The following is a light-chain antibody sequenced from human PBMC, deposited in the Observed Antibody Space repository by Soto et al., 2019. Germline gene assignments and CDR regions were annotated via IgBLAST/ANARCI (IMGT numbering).Light chain of an antibody. V-gene: IGLV1-44*01. CDR3: AAWDDSLAVV. J-gene: IGLJ2*01. CDR1: SSNIGSNT. CDR2: SNN. Sequence: QSVLTQPPSASGTPGQRVTISCSGSSSNIGSNTVKWYQQLPGTAPKLLIYSNNQRPSGVPDRFSGSKSGTSASLAISGLQSEDESDYYCAAWDDSLAVVFGGGTKLTVL.